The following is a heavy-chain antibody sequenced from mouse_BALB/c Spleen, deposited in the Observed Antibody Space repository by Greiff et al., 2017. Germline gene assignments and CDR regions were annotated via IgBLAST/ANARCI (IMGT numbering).Heavy chain of an antibody. D-gene: IGHD1-1*01. J-gene: IGHJ3*01. Sequence: EVQLMESGGGLVKPGGSLKLSCAASGFTFSSYTMPWVRQTPEKRLEWVATISSGGSYTYYPDSVKGRFTISRDNAKNTLYLQMSSLKSEDTAMYYVTVADYGSSSAFAYWGQGTLVTVSA. CDR1: GFTFSSYT. V-gene: IGHV5-6-4*01. CDR3: TVADYGSSSAFAY. CDR2: ISSGGSYT.